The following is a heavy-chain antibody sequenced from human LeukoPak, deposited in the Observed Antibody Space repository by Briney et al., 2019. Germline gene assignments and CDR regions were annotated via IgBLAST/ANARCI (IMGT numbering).Heavy chain of an antibody. Sequence: SETLSLTWAVYGGSFSGYYWSWIRQPPGKGLEWIGEINHSGSTNYNPSLKSRVTISVDTSKNQFSLKLSSVTAADTAVYYCARGPFITMIVVVSYFDYWGQGTLVTVSS. J-gene: IGHJ4*02. D-gene: IGHD3-22*01. CDR3: ARGPFITMIVVVSYFDY. CDR2: INHSGST. V-gene: IGHV4-34*01. CDR1: GGSFSGYY.